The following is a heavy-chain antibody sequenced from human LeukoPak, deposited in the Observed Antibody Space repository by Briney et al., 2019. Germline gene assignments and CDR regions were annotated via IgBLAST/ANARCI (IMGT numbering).Heavy chain of an antibody. D-gene: IGHD4-23*01. J-gene: IGHJ3*02. Sequence: SETLSLTCTVSGGSISSYYWSWVRQPPGKGLEWIGYIYYSGSTNYNPSLKSRVTISVDTSKNQFSLKLSSVTAADTAVYYCARAVADAFDIWGQGTMVTVSS. CDR1: GGSISSYY. V-gene: IGHV4-59*01. CDR2: IYYSGST. CDR3: ARAVADAFDI.